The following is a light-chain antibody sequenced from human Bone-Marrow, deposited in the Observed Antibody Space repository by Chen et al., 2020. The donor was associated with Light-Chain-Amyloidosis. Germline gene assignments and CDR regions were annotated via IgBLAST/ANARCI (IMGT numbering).Light chain of an antibody. J-gene: IGLJ2*01. CDR2: RDT. V-gene: IGLV3-25*03. Sequence: SYELTQPPSVSVSPGKTARITCSGDDLPTKYAYWYQQKPGQAPVLVIHRDTERPSGISERFTGSSAGTTATLTISGVQSEDGADYHCQSADSSGTYDVIFGGGTKLTV. CDR1: DLPTKY. CDR3: QSADSSGTYDVI.